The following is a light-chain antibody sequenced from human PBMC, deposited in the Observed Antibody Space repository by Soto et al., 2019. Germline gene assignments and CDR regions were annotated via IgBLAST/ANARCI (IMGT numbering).Light chain of an antibody. CDR2: KAS. Sequence: DIPMTQSPSTLSASVGDRVTITCRASQSVANWLAWYQQKPGKAPKLLIYKASTLYSGVPSRFTASESGTEFTLTISSLQPEDFATYYCQQYNSFLYSFGQGTKVEIK. V-gene: IGKV1-5*03. CDR3: QQYNSFLYS. CDR1: QSVANW. J-gene: IGKJ2*01.